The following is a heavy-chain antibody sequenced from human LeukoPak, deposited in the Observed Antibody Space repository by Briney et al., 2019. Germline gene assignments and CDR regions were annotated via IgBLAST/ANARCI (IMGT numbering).Heavy chain of an antibody. V-gene: IGHV4-34*01. CDR1: GGSFSGYY. J-gene: IGHJ6*03. CDR3: ARDQVRYQLLFKVYYYYMDV. CDR2: INHSGST. Sequence: PSGTLSLTFAVYGGSFSGYYWSWIRQPPGKGLEWNGEINHSGSTNYNPSLKSRVTISVDTSKNQFSLKLSSVTAADTAVYYCARDQVRYQLLFKVYYYYMDVWGKGTAVTVSS. D-gene: IGHD2-2*01.